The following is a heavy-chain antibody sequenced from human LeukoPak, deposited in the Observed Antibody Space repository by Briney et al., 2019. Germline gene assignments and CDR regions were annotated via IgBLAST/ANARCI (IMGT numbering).Heavy chain of an antibody. CDR1: GYTFTSYY. J-gene: IGHJ5*02. CDR2: INPSGGST. D-gene: IGHD3-22*01. CDR3: ARIDSSGYKELDP. V-gene: IGHV1-46*01. Sequence: ASVKVSCKASGYTFTSYYMHWVRQAPGQGLEWMGIINPSGGSTSYAQKFQGRVTMTRDTSTSTVYMEPSSLRPEDTAVYYCARIDSSGYKELDPWGQGTLVTVSS.